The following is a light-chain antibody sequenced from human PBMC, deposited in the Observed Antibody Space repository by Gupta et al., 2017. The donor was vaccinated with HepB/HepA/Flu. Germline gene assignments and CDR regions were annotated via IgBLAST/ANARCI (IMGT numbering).Light chain of an antibody. CDR1: QGISSY. J-gene: IGKJ3*01. V-gene: IGKV1-9*01. CDR3: QQLNSYPPT. Sequence: DIQLTQSPSFLSASVGDRVTITCRASQGISSYLAWYQQKPGKAPKLLIYAASTLQSGVPSRFSGSGSVTEFTLTISSLQPEDFATYYCQQLNSYPPTFGDGTKVDIK. CDR2: AAS.